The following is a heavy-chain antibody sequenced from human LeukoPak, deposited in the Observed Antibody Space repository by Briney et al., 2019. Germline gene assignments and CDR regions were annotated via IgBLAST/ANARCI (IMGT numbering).Heavy chain of an antibody. CDR1: GFILSDHY. D-gene: IGHD6-13*01. CDR2: TRNKAYSYTT. CDR3: ARNKGYGSSWTPFDS. V-gene: IGHV3-72*01. Sequence: GGSLRLSCAASGFILSDHYMDWVRQAPGKGLEWVGRTRNKAYSYTTEYAASVKGRFTISRDDSENSLYLQMNSLKTEDTAVYYCARNKGYGSSWTPFDSWGQGTLVTVSS. J-gene: IGHJ4*02.